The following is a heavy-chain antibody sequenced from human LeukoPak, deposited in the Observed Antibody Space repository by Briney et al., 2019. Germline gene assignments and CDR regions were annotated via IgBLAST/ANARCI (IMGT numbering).Heavy chain of an antibody. CDR1: AYIFTNYY. CDR3: ANRGVAVTADAFDI. D-gene: IGHD6-19*01. Sequence: GASVKVSCTATAYIFTNYYMHWVRQAPGQGLEWMGIISPSGGTTNYAQKFQGRVTLTRDTSTSTVYMELSSLTSEDTAMYYCANRGVAVTADAFDIWGQGTMVTVSS. J-gene: IGHJ3*02. V-gene: IGHV1-46*01. CDR2: ISPSGGTT.